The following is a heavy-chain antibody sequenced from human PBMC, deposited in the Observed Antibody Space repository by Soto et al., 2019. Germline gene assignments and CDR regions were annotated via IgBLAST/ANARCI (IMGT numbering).Heavy chain of an antibody. J-gene: IGHJ6*02. V-gene: IGHV3-48*02. D-gene: IGHD2-2*01. Sequence: GSLRLSCAASGFIFRRYSLNWVRQVPGKGLEWLSYISSSSRITYHADSVTGRFTVSRDNAKNSLYLQMNSLRDEDTAVYYCARDQDIVVAPGAYGMDVWGQGTTVTVSS. CDR1: GFIFRRYS. CDR2: ISSSSRIT. CDR3: ARDQDIVVAPGAYGMDV.